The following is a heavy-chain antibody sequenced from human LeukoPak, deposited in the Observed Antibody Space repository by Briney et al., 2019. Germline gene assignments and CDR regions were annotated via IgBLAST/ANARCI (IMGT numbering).Heavy chain of an antibody. D-gene: IGHD4-17*01. Sequence: ASETLSLTCTVSGGSISSYYWSWIRQPPGKGLERIGYIYYSGSTNYNPSLKSRVTISVDTSKNQFSLKLSSVTAADTAVYYCARALPTGYYGMDVWGQGTTVTVSS. CDR2: IYYSGST. J-gene: IGHJ6*02. CDR3: ARALPTGYYGMDV. V-gene: IGHV4-59*01. CDR1: GGSISSYY.